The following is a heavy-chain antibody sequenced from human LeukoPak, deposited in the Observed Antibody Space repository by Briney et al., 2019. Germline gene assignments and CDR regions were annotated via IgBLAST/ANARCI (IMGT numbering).Heavy chain of an antibody. J-gene: IGHJ6*02. CDR3: ARIGIVVVPAAMRSLDYGMDV. V-gene: IGHV1-18*01. CDR1: GYTFTSYG. CDR2: ISAYNGST. D-gene: IGHD2-2*01. Sequence: ASVKVSCKASGYTFTSYGISWVRQAPGQGLEWMGWISAYNGSTNYAQKFQGRVAMTMDTSIRTAYMELSSLRSDDTAVYYCARIGIVVVPAAMRSLDYGMDVWGQGTTVTVSS.